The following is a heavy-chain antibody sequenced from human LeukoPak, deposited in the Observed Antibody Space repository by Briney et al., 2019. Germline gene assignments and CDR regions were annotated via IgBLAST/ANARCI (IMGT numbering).Heavy chain of an antibody. J-gene: IGHJ4*02. CDR3: SKDLSPGFY. Sequence: GGSLRLSCAASGFTFTSYAMNWVRQAPGKGLEWVSAISGSGTSTYYADSVKGRFTISRDNSKNTLYLQMDSLRAEDTAVDYCSKDLSPGFYWGQGTLVTVSS. CDR1: GFTFTSYA. CDR2: ISGSGTST. V-gene: IGHV3-23*01. D-gene: IGHD2/OR15-2a*01.